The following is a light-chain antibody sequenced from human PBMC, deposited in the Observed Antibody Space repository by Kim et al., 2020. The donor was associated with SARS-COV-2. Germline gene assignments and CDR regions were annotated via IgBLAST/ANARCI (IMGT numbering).Light chain of an antibody. CDR2: KDN. V-gene: IGLV3-25*03. J-gene: IGLJ3*02. CDR1: ALPKQY. Sequence: SYELTQPPSVSVSPGQTVRITCSGDALPKQYAYWYQQKSGQAPVLAIYKDNERPSGIPARFSGSSSGTTVTLAISGVQAEDEADYHCQSADNSGTYRVFGGGTQLTVL. CDR3: QSADNSGTYRV.